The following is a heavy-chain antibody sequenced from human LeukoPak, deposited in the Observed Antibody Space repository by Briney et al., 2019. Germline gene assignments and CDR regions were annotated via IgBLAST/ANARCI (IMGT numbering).Heavy chain of an antibody. CDR1: GFTFSSYA. Sequence: TGGSLRLSCAASGFTFSSYAMHWVRQAPGKGLEWVAVISYDGSNKYYADSVKGRFTLSRDNSKNTLYLQMNSLRAEDTAVYYCARDWGAAAGTSLDYWGQGTLVTVSS. V-gene: IGHV3-30-3*01. CDR3: ARDWGAAAGTSLDY. J-gene: IGHJ4*02. CDR2: ISYDGSNK. D-gene: IGHD6-13*01.